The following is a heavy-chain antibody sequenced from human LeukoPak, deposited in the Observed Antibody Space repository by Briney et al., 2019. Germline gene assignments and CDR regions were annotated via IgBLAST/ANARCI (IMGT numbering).Heavy chain of an antibody. CDR3: ARSAPISAGLLES. Sequence: ASVKVFCKTSGYAFTAYYIHWVRQAPGQGLEWMGRINPNSGGANYAQKFQGRVTLTRDTSISTAYMELNSLRSDDTAVYYCARSAPISAGLLESWGQGTLVTVSS. CDR2: INPNSGGA. V-gene: IGHV1-2*06. D-gene: IGHD2-21*02. CDR1: GYAFTAYY. J-gene: IGHJ5*02.